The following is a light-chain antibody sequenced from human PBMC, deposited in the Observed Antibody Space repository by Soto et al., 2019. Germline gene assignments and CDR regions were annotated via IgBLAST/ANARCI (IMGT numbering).Light chain of an antibody. CDR3: CSYAGSGPFV. CDR2: EVS. Sequence: SVLTQPASVSWSPGQSITISCTGTSSDVGSYNLVSWYQQHPGKAPKLMIYEVSKRPSGVSNRFSGSKSGNKASLTISGLQAEDEADYYCCSYAGSGPFVFGTGTKVTVL. V-gene: IGLV2-23*02. J-gene: IGLJ1*01. CDR1: SSDVGSYNL.